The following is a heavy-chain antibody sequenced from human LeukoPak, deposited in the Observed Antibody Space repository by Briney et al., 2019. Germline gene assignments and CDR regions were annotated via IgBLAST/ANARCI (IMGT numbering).Heavy chain of an antibody. D-gene: IGHD6-13*01. CDR3: ACRDLTSTWSFP. CDR2: IYPGDLRV. V-gene: IGHV5-51*01. J-gene: IGHJ5*02. Sequence: ASVKVSCKASGGTFSSYAISWVRQAPGQGLEWMGVIYPGDLRVRYNPSFQGQVTISVDKSINTAYLQWVSLRASDSAMYYCACRDLTSTWSFPWGQGTLVTVSS. CDR1: GGTFSSYA.